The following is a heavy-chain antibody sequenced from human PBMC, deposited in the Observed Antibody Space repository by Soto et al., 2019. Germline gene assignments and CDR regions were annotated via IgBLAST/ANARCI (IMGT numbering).Heavy chain of an antibody. CDR2: RGTKGGINAT. J-gene: IGHJ4*02. Sequence: EVQLVESGGDLVQPGGSLKLPVAPSGFTFGASARNWVRRAPGKGRGWLGRRGTKGGINATTYAASVKGRFTISRDDSKKTAYLQMNSLESEDTAVYYCSRDDSDWFFNWGRGTLVTVSS. CDR1: GFTFGASA. D-gene: IGHD3-9*01. V-gene: IGHV3-73*02. CDR3: SRDDSDWFFN.